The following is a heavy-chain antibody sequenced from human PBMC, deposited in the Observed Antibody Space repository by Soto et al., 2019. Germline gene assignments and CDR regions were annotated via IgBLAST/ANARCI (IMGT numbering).Heavy chain of an antibody. CDR2: ISAYNGNT. CDR1: GYTFTSYG. V-gene: IGHV1-18*01. J-gene: IGHJ5*02. CDR3: ASQQYSSSSEWFDP. D-gene: IGHD6-6*01. Sequence: ASVKVSCKASGYTFTSYGISWVRQAPGQGLEWMGWISAYNGNTNYAQKLQGRVTMTADTSTSTAYMELRSLRSDDTAVYYCASQQYSSSSEWFDPWGQGTLVTVSS.